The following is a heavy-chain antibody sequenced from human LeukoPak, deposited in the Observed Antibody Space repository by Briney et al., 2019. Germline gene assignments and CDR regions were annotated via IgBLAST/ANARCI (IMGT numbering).Heavy chain of an antibody. CDR1: GNTFTGYY. CDR2: INPNSGGT. Sequence: ASVKVSCKASGNTFTGYYMHWVRQAPGQGLEWMGWINPNSGGTNYAQKFQGRVTMTRDTSISTAYMELSSLTSEDTAVYYCARGAPPTYYDSRGYLDYWGQGTQVTVSS. V-gene: IGHV1-2*02. D-gene: IGHD3-22*01. CDR3: ARGAPPTYYDSRGYLDY. J-gene: IGHJ4*02.